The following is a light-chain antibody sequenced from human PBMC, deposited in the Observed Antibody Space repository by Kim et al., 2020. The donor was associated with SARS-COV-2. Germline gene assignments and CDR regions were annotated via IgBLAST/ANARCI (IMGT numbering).Light chain of an antibody. CDR3: QAWDSRTVI. Sequence: SYELTQPPSVSVSPRQTASITCSGDKVGDKYACWYQQKPGQSPVLVIYEGTERPSGIPERFSGSKSGTTSTLTISGNQAIDEADYYCQAWDSRTVIFGGGTQLTVL. J-gene: IGLJ2*01. CDR1: KVGDKY. V-gene: IGLV3-1*01. CDR2: EGT.